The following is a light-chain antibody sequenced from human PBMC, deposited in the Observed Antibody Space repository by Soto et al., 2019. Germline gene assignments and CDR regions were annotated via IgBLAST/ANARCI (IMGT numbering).Light chain of an antibody. Sequence: DIQMTQSPSSLSASVGDRVVITCRASRDIGNNLAWYQQKPGRVPQLLIHAASTLQSGVPSRFSGSRSGTDFTLTISSLQPDDVASYYCQKYNGAPPWTFGQGTRVEIK. CDR1: RDIGNN. CDR3: QKYNGAPPWT. J-gene: IGKJ1*01. V-gene: IGKV1-27*01. CDR2: AAS.